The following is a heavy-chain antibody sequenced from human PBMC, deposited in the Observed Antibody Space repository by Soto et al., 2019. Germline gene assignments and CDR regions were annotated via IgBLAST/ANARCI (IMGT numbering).Heavy chain of an antibody. Sequence: ASVKVSCKASGYTFTSYDINWVRQATGQGLEWMGWMNPNSGNTGYAQKFQGRVTMTRNTSISTAYMELSSPRSEDTAVYYCARAGINYDILTGYYNPHYYYGMDVWGQGTTVTVSS. CDR3: ARAGINYDILTGYYNPHYYYGMDV. CDR2: MNPNSGNT. CDR1: GYTFTSYD. V-gene: IGHV1-8*01. D-gene: IGHD3-9*01. J-gene: IGHJ6*02.